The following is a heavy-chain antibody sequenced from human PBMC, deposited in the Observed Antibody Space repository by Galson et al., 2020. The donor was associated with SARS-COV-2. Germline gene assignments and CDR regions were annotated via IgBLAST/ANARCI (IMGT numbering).Heavy chain of an antibody. D-gene: IGHD3-3*01. J-gene: IGHJ6*03. CDR1: GFTFSSYA. CDR3: ARDLERFLEWFPGGYYMDV. CDR2: ISYDGSNK. V-gene: IGHV3-30-3*01. Sequence: GGSLRLSCAASGFTFSSYAMHWVRQAPGKGLEWVAVISYDGSNKYYADSVKGRFTISRDNSKNTLYLNSLRAEDTAVYYCARDLERFLEWFPGGYYMDVWGKGTTVTVSS.